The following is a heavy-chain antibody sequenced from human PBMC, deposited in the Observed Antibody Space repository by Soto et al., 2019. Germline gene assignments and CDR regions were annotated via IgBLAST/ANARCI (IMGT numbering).Heavy chain of an antibody. CDR1: GFTFSSYG. Sequence: QVQLVESGGGVVQPGRSLRLSCAASGFTFSSYGMHWVRQAPGKGLEWVAVISYDGSNKYYADSVKGRFTISRDNSKNTLYLQMNSLRAEDTAVYYCAKDGRIASRPDCWGQGTLVTVSS. CDR2: ISYDGSNK. J-gene: IGHJ4*02. D-gene: IGHD6-6*01. CDR3: AKDGRIASRPDC. V-gene: IGHV3-30*18.